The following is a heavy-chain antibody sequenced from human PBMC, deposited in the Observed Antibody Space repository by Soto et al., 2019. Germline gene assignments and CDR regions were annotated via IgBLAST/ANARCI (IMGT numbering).Heavy chain of an antibody. Sequence: SETLSLTCTVSGGSLSSGGYYWSWIRQHPGKGLEWIGYIYYSGSTYYNPSLKSRVMISVDTSKNQFSLKLNSVTAADTAVYYCARVDYYESSGYPDAFHIWGQGTMVTVSS. CDR2: IYYSGST. CDR3: ARVDYYESSGYPDAFHI. D-gene: IGHD3-22*01. J-gene: IGHJ3*02. CDR1: GGSLSSGGYY. V-gene: IGHV4-31*03.